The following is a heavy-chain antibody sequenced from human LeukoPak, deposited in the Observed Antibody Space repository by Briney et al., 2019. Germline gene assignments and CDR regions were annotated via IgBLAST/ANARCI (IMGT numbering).Heavy chain of an antibody. CDR1: GGSFSGYY. CDR2: INHSGST. CDR3: ARERIERYTYASSDFDY. D-gene: IGHD5-18*01. J-gene: IGHJ4*02. V-gene: IGHV4-34*01. Sequence: SETLSLTCAVYGGSFSGYYWSWIRQPPGKGLEWIGEINHSGSTNYNPSLKSRVTISVDTSKNQFSLKVTSVTAADTALYYCARERIERYTYASSDFDYWGRGTLVTVSS.